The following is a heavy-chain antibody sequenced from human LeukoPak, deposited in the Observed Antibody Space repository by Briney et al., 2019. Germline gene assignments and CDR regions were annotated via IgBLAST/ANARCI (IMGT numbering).Heavy chain of an antibody. J-gene: IGHJ4*02. Sequence: SETLSLTCTVSGGSISSGDYYWSWIRQPPGKGLEWIGYIYYSGSTYYNPSLKSRVTISVDTSKNQFSLKLSSATTADTAVYYCARVGSYFDYWGQGTLVTVSS. CDR2: IYYSGST. CDR3: ARVGSYFDY. V-gene: IGHV4-30-4*01. D-gene: IGHD3-16*01. CDR1: GGSISSGDYY.